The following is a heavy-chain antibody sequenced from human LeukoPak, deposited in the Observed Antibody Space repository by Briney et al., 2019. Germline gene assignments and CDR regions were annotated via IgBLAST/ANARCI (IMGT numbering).Heavy chain of an antibody. J-gene: IGHJ4*02. CDR2: IYTSGST. Sequence: SETLSLTCTVSGGSISSYYWSWIRQPAGKGLEWIGRIYTSGSTNYNPSLKSRVTMPVDTSKNQFSLKLSSVTAADTAVYYCARDGIDYCSGGSCYSYFDYWGQGTLVTVSS. CDR3: ARDGIDYCSGGSCYSYFDY. CDR1: GGSISSYY. V-gene: IGHV4-4*07. D-gene: IGHD2-15*01.